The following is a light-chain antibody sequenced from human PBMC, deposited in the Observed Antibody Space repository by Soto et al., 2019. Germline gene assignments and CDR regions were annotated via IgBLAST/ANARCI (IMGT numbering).Light chain of an antibody. CDR1: QSRVHTDGNTY. Sequence: VRTQTPLSSPVTLGQPASISCRSSQSRVHTDGNTYLSWLQQRPRQPPRLLLHKISNRSSAVSDSIRSNGAETNFSRIISRVAAVDVGEYDCMQATPFPYTFG. CDR2: KIS. V-gene: IGKV2-24*01. CDR3: MQATPFPYT. J-gene: IGKJ5*01.